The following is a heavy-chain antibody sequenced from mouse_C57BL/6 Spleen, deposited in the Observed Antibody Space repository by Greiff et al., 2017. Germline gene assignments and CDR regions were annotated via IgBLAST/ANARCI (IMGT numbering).Heavy chain of an antibody. CDR3: ARRSITTVVATDY. J-gene: IGHJ2*01. CDR2: IDPSDSYT. Sequence: QVHVKQPGAELVMPGASVKLSCKASGYTFTSYWMHWVKQRPGQGLEWIGEIDPSDSYTNYNQKFKGKSTLTVDKSSSTAYMQLSSLTSEDSAVYYCARRSITTVVATDYWGQGTTLTVSS. V-gene: IGHV1-69*01. CDR1: GYTFTSYW. D-gene: IGHD1-1*01.